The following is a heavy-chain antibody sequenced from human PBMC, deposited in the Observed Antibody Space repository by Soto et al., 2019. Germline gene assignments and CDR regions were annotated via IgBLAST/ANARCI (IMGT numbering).Heavy chain of an antibody. CDR1: GYTFTSYG. J-gene: IGHJ6*02. V-gene: IGHV1-18*01. CDR3: ARSSGTYPPSRYYFGLDV. CDR2: ISAHNGDT. Sequence: QVQLVQSGPEVKKPGASVKVSCKASGYTFTSYGFSWVRQAPGQGLEWMGWISAHNGDTIYAQKFQDRITMTTDTSTNTAYVELRTLKSCDTAVFDCARSSGTYPPSRYYFGLDVWGQGTTVTVSS. D-gene: IGHD1-26*01.